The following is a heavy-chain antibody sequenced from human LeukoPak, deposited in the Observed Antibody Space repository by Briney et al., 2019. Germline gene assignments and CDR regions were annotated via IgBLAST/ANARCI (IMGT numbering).Heavy chain of an antibody. CDR3: ARDHHIVVVTGDDAFDI. J-gene: IGHJ3*02. CDR2: INPSGGST. D-gene: IGHD2-21*02. Sequence: GASVKVSCKASGYTFTSYYMHWVRQAPGQGLEWMGIINPSGGSTSYAQKFQGRVTMTRDTSTSTVYMELSSLRSEGTAVYYCARDHHIVVVTGDDAFDIWGQGTMVTVSS. V-gene: IGHV1-46*01. CDR1: GYTFTSYY.